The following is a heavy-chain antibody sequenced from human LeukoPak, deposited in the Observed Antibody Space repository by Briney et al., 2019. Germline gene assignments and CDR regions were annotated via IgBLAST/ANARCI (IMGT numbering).Heavy chain of an antibody. CDR2: ISNDGSNK. CDR3: ARGRYSSSWSNSRWFDP. J-gene: IGHJ5*02. Sequence: GGPLKLSLPASGFTFITYTMNGFRQPPAKGLKGWPFISNDGSNKYYADSVKGRFTISRDNSKNTLYLQMNSLRAEDTAVYYCARGRYSSSWSNSRWFDPWGQGTLVTVSS. V-gene: IGHV3-30*04. D-gene: IGHD6-13*01. CDR1: GFTFITYT.